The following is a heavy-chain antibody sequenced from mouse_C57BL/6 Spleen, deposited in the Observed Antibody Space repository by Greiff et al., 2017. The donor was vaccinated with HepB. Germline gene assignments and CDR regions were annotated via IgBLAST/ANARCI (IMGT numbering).Heavy chain of an antibody. D-gene: IGHD2-5*01. CDR3: ARERYSNYEWYFDV. CDR1: GFTFSSYT. V-gene: IGHV5-9*01. Sequence: EVKLMESGGGLVKPGGSLKLSCAASGFTFSSYTMSWVRQTPEKRLEWVATISGGGGNTYYPDSVKGRFTISRDNAKNTLYLQMSSLRSEDTALYYCARERYSNYEWYFDVWGTGTTVTVSS. J-gene: IGHJ1*03. CDR2: ISGGGGNT.